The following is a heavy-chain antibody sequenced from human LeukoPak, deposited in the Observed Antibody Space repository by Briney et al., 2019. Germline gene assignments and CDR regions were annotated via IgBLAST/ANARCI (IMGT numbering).Heavy chain of an antibody. CDR1: GFTFTSSA. V-gene: IGHV1-58*02. CDR2: IVVGSGNT. Sequence: TSVKVSCKASGFTFTSSAMQWVRQARGQRLEWIGWIVVGSGNTNYAQKFQERVTITRDMSTSTAYMELSSLGSEDTAVYYCAAETSYVWGSSDFDYWGQGTLVTVSS. D-gene: IGHD3-16*01. J-gene: IGHJ4*02. CDR3: AAETSYVWGSSDFDY.